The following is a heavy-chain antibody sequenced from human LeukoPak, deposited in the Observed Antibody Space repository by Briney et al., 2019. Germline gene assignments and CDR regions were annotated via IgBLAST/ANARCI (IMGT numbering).Heavy chain of an antibody. CDR2: ISGSGGST. CDR3: AKDKEGRDYYYYGMDV. CDR1: GFTFSSYA. Sequence: PGGSLRPSCAASGFTFSSYAMSWVRQAPGKGLEWVSAISGSGGSTYYADSVKGRFTISRENSKNTLYLQMNSLRAEDTAVYYCAKDKEGRDYYYYGMDVWGKGTTVTVSS. J-gene: IGHJ6*04. V-gene: IGHV3-23*01.